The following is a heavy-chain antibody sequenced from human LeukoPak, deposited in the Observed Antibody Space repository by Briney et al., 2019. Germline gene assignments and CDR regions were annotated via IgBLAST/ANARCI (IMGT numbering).Heavy chain of an antibody. CDR3: ARERGNSYGYAFDI. CDR2: ISSSSSTI. Sequence: GGSLRLSCAASGFTFSSYSMNWVRQAPGKGLEWVSYISSSSSTIYYADSVKGRFTISRDNAKNSLSLQMNSLRAEDTAVYYCARERGNSYGYAFDIWGQGTMVTVSS. J-gene: IGHJ3*02. CDR1: GFTFSSYS. D-gene: IGHD5-18*01. V-gene: IGHV3-48*01.